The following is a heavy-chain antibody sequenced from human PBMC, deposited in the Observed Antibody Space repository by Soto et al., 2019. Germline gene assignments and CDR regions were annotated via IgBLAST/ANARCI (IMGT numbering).Heavy chain of an antibody. Sequence: GGSLRLSCAAPGFTFSHYGMHWVRQAPGKGLEWLEHNIHDDSNKYYADSVKGRFTISRDNTKNTLYLQMNSLTGDDTAVYYCAKSRDGYSFYFYYGMDVWGQGTTVTFSS. CDR1: GFTFSHYG. J-gene: IGHJ6*02. CDR2: NIHDDSNK. CDR3: AKSRDGYSFYFYYGMDV. V-gene: IGHV3-30*18. D-gene: IGHD4-4*01.